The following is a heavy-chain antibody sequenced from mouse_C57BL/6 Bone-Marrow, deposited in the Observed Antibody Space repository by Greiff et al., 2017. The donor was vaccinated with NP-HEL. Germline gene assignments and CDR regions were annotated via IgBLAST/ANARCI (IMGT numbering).Heavy chain of an antibody. J-gene: IGHJ2*01. CDR2: IDPGDGDT. Sequence: VKLVESGPELVKPGASVKISCKASGYAFSSSWMHWVKQRPGQGLEWIGRIDPGDGDTNYNGKFQGKATLTADTSSSTAYLQLSSLTSEDSAVYFCAREAAQATGDYWGQGTTLTVSS. CDR3: AREAAQATGDY. V-gene: IGHV1-82*01. CDR1: GYAFSSSW. D-gene: IGHD3-2*02.